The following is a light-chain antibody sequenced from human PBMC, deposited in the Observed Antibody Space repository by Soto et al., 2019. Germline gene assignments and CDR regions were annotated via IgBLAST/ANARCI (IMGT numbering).Light chain of an antibody. CDR2: AAS. J-gene: IGKJ2*01. CDR3: QQMNSFPHT. Sequence: IQLTQTPSSLSASLGDRVTIPCXASQDIRSYLAWYQQKPGNAPKLLIFAASTLQSGVPSTFSGSGSGTDFTLTISGLQPEDFATYYCQQMNSFPHTFGQATMVDI. CDR1: QDIRSY. V-gene: IGKV1-9*01.